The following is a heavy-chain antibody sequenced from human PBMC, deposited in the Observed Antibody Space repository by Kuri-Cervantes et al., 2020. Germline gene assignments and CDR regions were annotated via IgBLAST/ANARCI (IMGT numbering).Heavy chain of an antibody. V-gene: IGHV3-53*05. D-gene: IGHD1-26*01. CDR2: IYSGGST. Sequence: GESLKISCAASGFTVSSNYMSWVRQAPGKGLEWVSVIYSGGSTYYADSVKGRFTISRDNSKNTLYLQMNSLRAEDTAVYYCARDSGSRDYYYYYGMDVWGQGTTVTVSS. J-gene: IGHJ6*02. CDR1: GFTVSSNY. CDR3: ARDSGSRDYYYYYGMDV.